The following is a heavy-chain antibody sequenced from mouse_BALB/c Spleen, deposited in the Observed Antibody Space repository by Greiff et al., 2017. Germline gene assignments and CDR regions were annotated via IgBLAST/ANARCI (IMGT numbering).Heavy chain of an antibody. CDR3: ARWDYYGSSYAMDY. D-gene: IGHD1-1*01. J-gene: IGHJ4*01. V-gene: IGHV5-17*02. CDR1: GFTFSSFG. Sequence: EVKLMESGGGLVQPGGSRKLSCAASGFTFSSFGMHWVRQAPEKGLEWVAYISSGSSTIYYADTVKGRFTISRDNPKNTLFLQMTSLRSEDTAMYYCARWDYYGSSYAMDYWGQGTSVTVSS. CDR2: ISSGSSTI.